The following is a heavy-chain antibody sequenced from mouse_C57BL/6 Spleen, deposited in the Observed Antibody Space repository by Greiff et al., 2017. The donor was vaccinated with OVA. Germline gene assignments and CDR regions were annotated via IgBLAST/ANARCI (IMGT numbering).Heavy chain of an antibody. Sequence: QVTLKVSGPGILQPSQTLSLTCSFSGFSLSTFGMGVGWIRQPSGKGLEWLAHIWWDDDKYYNPALKNRLPIPKDTSKNQVFLKIANVDTADTATYYCARIFYYGYDGYAMDYWGQGTSVTVSS. CDR3: ARIFYYGYDGYAMDY. CDR2: IWWDDDK. J-gene: IGHJ4*01. CDR1: GFSLSTFGMG. D-gene: IGHD2-2*01. V-gene: IGHV8-8*01.